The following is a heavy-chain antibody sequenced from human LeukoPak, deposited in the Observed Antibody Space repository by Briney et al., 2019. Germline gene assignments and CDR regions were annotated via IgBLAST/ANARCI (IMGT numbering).Heavy chain of an antibody. D-gene: IGHD3-22*01. CDR3: AREKTYYYDSSGYYGRLGYFDY. CDR2: IYYSGST. Sequence: SSETLSLTCTVSGGSISSSSYYWGWIRQPPGKGLEWIGSIYYSGSTYYNPSLKSRVTISVDTSKNQFSLKLSSVTAADTAVYYCAREKTYYYDSSGYYGRLGYFDYWGQGTLVTVSS. J-gene: IGHJ4*02. CDR1: GGSISSSSYY. V-gene: IGHV4-39*07.